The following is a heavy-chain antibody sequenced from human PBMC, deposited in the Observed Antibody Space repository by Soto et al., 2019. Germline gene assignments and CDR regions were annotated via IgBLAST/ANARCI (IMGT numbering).Heavy chain of an antibody. Sequence: QVQLVQSGAEVKKPGSSVKVSCKASGGTFSSYAISWVRQAPGQGLELMGGIIPIFGTAHYAQKFQGRVTLTADESTSTAYMELSSLRSEDTAVYYCARSFPQIDRKYYFDYWGQGTLVTVSS. J-gene: IGHJ4*02. CDR1: GGTFSSYA. CDR3: ARSFPQIDRKYYFDY. CDR2: IIPIFGTA. V-gene: IGHV1-69*12.